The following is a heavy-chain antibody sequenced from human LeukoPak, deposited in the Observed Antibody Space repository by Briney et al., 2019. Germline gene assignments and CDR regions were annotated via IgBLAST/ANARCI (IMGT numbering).Heavy chain of an antibody. J-gene: IGHJ6*02. CDR1: GGTFSSYA. V-gene: IGHV1-69*13. CDR2: IIPIFGTA. Sequence: ASVKVSCKASGGTFSSYAISWVRQAPGQGLEWMGGIIPIFGTANYAQKFQGRVTITADESTSTAYMELSSLRSEDTAVYYCATLNIVVVPAASNYYYYGMDVWGQGTTVTVSS. D-gene: IGHD2-2*01. CDR3: ATLNIVVVPAASNYYYYGMDV.